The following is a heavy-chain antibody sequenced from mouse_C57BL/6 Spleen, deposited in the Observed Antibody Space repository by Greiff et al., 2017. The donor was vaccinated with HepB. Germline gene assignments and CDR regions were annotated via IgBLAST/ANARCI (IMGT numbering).Heavy chain of an antibody. V-gene: IGHV14-1*01. D-gene: IGHD2-2*01. Sequence: VQLQQSGAELVRPGASVKLSCTASGFNIKDYYMHWVKQRPEQGLEWIGRIDPEDGDTEYAPKFQGKATMTADTSSNTAYLQLSSLTSEDTAVYYCTTDLYYGYSWFAYWGQGTLVTVSA. CDR2: IDPEDGDT. CDR3: TTDLYYGYSWFAY. CDR1: GFNIKDYY. J-gene: IGHJ3*01.